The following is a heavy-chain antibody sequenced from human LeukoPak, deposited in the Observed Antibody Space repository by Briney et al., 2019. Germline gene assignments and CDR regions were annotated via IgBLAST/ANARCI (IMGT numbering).Heavy chain of an antibody. CDR1: GFTLSNVW. V-gene: IGHV3-15*01. CDR3: TKGVDLPDFLF. Sequence: GGSLSLFCAASGFTLSNVWMTWVRQAPGKGLEWIGRIKSKTDGGTTDYAAPVKGRFTISRDDSKNTLFLQMNSLRTEDTAVYYCTKGVDLPDFLFWGQGTLVTVSS. CDR2: IKSKTDGGTT. J-gene: IGHJ4*02. D-gene: IGHD3/OR15-3a*01.